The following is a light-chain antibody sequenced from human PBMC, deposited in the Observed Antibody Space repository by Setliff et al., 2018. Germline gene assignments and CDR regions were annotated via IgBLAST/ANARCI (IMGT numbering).Light chain of an antibody. Sequence: QSALAQPASVSGSLGQSITISCTGSSSDVGGYDYVSWYQHHPGRAPKFMIYDVSKRPSGVSNRFSGSKSGNTASLTISGLQAEDEADYYCFSYTSSSSYVFGSGT. V-gene: IGLV2-14*03. CDR3: FSYTSSSSYV. CDR2: DVS. CDR1: SSDVGGYDY. J-gene: IGLJ1*01.